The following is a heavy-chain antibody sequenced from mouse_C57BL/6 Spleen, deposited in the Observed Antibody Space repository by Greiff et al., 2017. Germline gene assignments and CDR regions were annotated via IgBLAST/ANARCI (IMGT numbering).Heavy chain of an antibody. J-gene: IGHJ2*01. CDR1: GYTFTDYE. Sequence: VQLQQSGAELVRPGASVTLSCKASGYTFTDYEMHWVKQTPVHGLAWIGAIDPETGGTAYNQKFKGKAILTADKSSSTAYMEIRSLTSEDSAVYYCTREDYGSFFDYWGQGTTLTVSS. V-gene: IGHV1-15*01. D-gene: IGHD1-1*01. CDR2: IDPETGGT. CDR3: TREDYGSFFDY.